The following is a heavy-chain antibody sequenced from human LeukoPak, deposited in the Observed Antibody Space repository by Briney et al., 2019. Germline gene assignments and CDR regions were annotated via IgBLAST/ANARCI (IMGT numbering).Heavy chain of an antibody. Sequence: SSETLSLTCTVSGGSISSSSYYWSWIRQPPGKGLEWIGEINHSGSTNYNPSLKSRVTISVDTSKNQFSLKLSSVTAADTAVYYCARVKRGRVGATSNFDYWGQGTLVTVSS. CDR3: ARVKRGRVGATSNFDY. D-gene: IGHD1-26*01. CDR1: GGSISSSSYY. CDR2: INHSGST. V-gene: IGHV4-39*07. J-gene: IGHJ4*02.